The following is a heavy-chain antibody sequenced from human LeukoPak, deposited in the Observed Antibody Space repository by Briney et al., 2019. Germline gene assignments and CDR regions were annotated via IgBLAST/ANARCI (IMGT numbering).Heavy chain of an antibody. D-gene: IGHD3-16*02. Sequence: SSETLSLTCAVYGGSFSGYYWSWIRQPPGKGLEWIGEINHSGSTNYNPSPKSRVTISVDTSKNQFSLKLSSVTAADTAVYYCARGGLGYDYVWGSYRNQHRFDYWGQGTLVTVSS. CDR1: GGSFSGYY. J-gene: IGHJ4*02. CDR3: ARGGLGYDYVWGSYRNQHRFDY. V-gene: IGHV4-34*01. CDR2: INHSGST.